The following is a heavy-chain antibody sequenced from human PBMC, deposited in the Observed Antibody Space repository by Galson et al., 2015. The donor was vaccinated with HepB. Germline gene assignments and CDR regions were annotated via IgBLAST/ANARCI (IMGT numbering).Heavy chain of an antibody. CDR2: ISYDGSNK. CDR3: CRCSPVAPVVDY. CDR1: GFTFSSYA. Sequence: SLRLSCAASGFTFSSYAMHWVRQAPGKGLEWVAVISYDGSNKYYADSVKGRFTISRDNSKNTLYLQMNSLGAEDTAVYYCCRCSPVAPVVDYWGQGTLVTVSS. D-gene: IGHD2-15*01. V-gene: IGHV3-30-3*01. J-gene: IGHJ4*02.